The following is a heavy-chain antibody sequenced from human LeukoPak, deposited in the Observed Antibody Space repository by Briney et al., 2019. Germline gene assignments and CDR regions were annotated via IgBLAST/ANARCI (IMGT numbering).Heavy chain of an antibody. CDR1: GFTFSSCE. CDR2: ISTTGNAI. Sequence: PGGSLRLSCSASGFTFSSCEMNWVRHAPGKGLEWVSYISTTGNAIYYADSVKGRFTISRDNSKNSLYLQMNSLRAEDTAVYYCARDRWVARKFEGDFDSWGQGTLVTVSS. CDR3: ARDRWVARKFEGDFDS. D-gene: IGHD6-19*01. J-gene: IGHJ4*02. V-gene: IGHV3-48*03.